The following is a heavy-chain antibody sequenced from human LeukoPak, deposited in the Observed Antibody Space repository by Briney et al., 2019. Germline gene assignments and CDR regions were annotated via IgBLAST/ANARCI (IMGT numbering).Heavy chain of an antibody. J-gene: IGHJ4*02. D-gene: IGHD6-19*01. CDR3: GKTTTGYSSGQKPAWPVDY. CDR1: GFTFCSYA. Sequence: PGGSLRLSCEASGFTFCSYAMYWVRQAPGKGLEWVAGIFGSGGSAHYADSAKGRFTISRDNSKNTVYLQINSLRAEDTAVYYCGKTTTGYSSGQKPAWPVDYWGQGTLVTVSS. CDR2: IFGSGGSA. V-gene: IGHV3-23*01.